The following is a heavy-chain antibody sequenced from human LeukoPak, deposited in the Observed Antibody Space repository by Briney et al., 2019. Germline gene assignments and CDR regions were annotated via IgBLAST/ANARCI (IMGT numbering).Heavy chain of an antibody. CDR1: GFTFSSYS. CDR2: ISSSSSYI. Sequence: SGGSLRLSCAASGFTFSSYSMNWVRQAPGKGLEWVSSISSSSSYIYYADSVKGRFTISRDNAKNSLYLQMNSLRAEDTAVYYCARRVNYYDSSGYRYYFDYWGQGTLVTVSS. V-gene: IGHV3-21*01. J-gene: IGHJ4*02. D-gene: IGHD3-22*01. CDR3: ARRVNYYDSSGYRYYFDY.